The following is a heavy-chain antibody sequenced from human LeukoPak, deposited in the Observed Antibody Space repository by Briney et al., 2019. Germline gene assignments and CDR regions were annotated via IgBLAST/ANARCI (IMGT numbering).Heavy chain of an antibody. CDR2: IYYSWDT. D-gene: IGHD3-22*01. J-gene: IGHJ5*02. CDR1: GGSISSTSYY. Sequence: PSETLSLTCTVSGGSISSTSYYWGWIRQPPGKGLEWIGSIYYSWDTNYNPSLKSRVTISVDTSKNQFSLKLSSVTAADTAVYYCARGKITMIVVVRGPRGWFDPWGQGTLVTVSS. CDR3: ARGKITMIVVVRGPRGWFDP. V-gene: IGHV4-39*07.